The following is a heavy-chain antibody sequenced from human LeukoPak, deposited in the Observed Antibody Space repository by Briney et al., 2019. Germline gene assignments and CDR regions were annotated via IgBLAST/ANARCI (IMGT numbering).Heavy chain of an antibody. D-gene: IGHD6-19*01. CDR3: ARDIAVAGTTFDY. CDR1: GYTFTSYA. CDR2: INTNTGNP. V-gene: IGHV7-4-1*02. J-gene: IGHJ4*02. Sequence: ASAKVSCKASGYTFTSYAMNWVRQAPGQGLGWMGWINTNTGNPTYAQGFTGRFVFSLDTSVSTAYLQISSLKAEDTAVYYCARDIAVAGTTFDYWGQGTLVTVSS.